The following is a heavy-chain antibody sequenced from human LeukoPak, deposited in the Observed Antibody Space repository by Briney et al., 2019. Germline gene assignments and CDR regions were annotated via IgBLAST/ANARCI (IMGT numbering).Heavy chain of an antibody. CDR1: GFTFSSYG. V-gene: IGHV3-30*02. J-gene: IGHJ4*02. CDR3: AKDLSMGFWSGYSY. D-gene: IGHD3-3*01. CDR2: TRHDESNK. Sequence: PGGSLRLSCAASGFTFSSYGMHWVRQAPGRGLGWVAFTRHDESNKYYADSVKGRFTISRDNSKNTLYLQMNSLRAEDTAVYYCAKDLSMGFWSGYSYWGQGTLVTVSS.